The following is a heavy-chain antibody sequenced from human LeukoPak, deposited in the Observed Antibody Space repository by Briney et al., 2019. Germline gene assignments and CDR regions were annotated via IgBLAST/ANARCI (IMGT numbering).Heavy chain of an antibody. V-gene: IGHV3-23*01. Sequence: PGGSLRLSCAASGFTFSSYAMSWVRQAPGKGLEWVSAISGSGGSTYYADSVKGRFTISRDNSKNTLYLQMNSLRAEDTAVYYCAKGEYYYDSGGYYYERHAFDIWGQGTMVTVSS. D-gene: IGHD3-22*01. CDR1: GFTFSSYA. CDR3: AKGEYYYDSGGYYYERHAFDI. CDR2: ISGSGGST. J-gene: IGHJ3*02.